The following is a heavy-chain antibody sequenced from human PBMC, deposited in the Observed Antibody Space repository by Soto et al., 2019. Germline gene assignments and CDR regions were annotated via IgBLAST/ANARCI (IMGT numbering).Heavy chain of an antibody. CDR2: IYYSGST. V-gene: IGHV4-39*01. J-gene: IGHJ4*02. D-gene: IGHD6-19*01. CDR1: GGSISSYY. CDR3: ARHVPGYSSGWLQFDY. Sequence: SETLSLTCTVSGGSISSYYWGWIRQPPGKGLEWIGSIYYSGSTYYNPSLKSRVTISVDTSKNQFSLKLSSVTAADTAVYYCARHVPGYSSGWLQFDYWGQGTLVTVS.